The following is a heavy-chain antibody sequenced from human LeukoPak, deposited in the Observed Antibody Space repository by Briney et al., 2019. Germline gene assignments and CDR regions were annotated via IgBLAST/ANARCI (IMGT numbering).Heavy chain of an antibody. CDR3: ASGVYDSSLLDAFDI. D-gene: IGHD3-22*01. V-gene: IGHV4-38-2*02. Sequence: SETLSLTCSVSGYSITTAYYWGWIRQPPGKGLEWIGSIYYSGSTYYNPSLKSRVTISVDTSKNQFSLKLSSVTAADTAVYYCASGVYDSSLLDAFDIWGQGTMVTVSS. CDR2: IYYSGST. CDR1: GYSITTAYY. J-gene: IGHJ3*02.